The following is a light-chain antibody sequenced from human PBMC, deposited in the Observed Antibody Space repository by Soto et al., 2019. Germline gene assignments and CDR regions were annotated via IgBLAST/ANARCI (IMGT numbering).Light chain of an antibody. CDR1: QSISSW. V-gene: IGKV1-5*03. Sequence: DIQMTQSPSTLSASVGETVTITCRASQSISSWLAWYQQKPGKAPKLLIYKASTIQSGVPSRFSGTGSGTEFSLTISSLQPDDFATYYCQQYNFYSRTFGQGTKVEVK. CDR2: KAS. CDR3: QQYNFYSRT. J-gene: IGKJ1*01.